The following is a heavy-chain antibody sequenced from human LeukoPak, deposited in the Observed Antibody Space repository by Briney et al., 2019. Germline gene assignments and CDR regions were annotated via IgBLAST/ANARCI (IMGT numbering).Heavy chain of an antibody. CDR1: GFIFDDYG. CDR2: VSGSGGST. J-gene: IGHJ6*03. V-gene: IGHV3-23*01. Sequence: GGSLRLSCAASGFIFDDYGMSWVRQAPGKGLEWVSAVSGSGGSTYYADSVKGRFTISRDNSKNTLYLQMNSLSADDTAVYYCAKGSFHLAYCSSTSCYRYYMDVWGKGTTVT. CDR3: AKGSFHLAYCSSTSCYRYYMDV. D-gene: IGHD2-2*01.